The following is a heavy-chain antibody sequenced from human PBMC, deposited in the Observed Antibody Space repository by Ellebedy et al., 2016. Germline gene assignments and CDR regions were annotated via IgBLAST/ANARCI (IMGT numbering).Heavy chain of an antibody. V-gene: IGHV3-53*01. D-gene: IGHD2-8*01. Sequence: GGSLRLSXAASGFTVSSNYMSWVRQAPGKGLEWVSVIYSGGSTYYADSVKGRFTISRDNSKNTLYLQMDSLTVEDTAVYYCTRDGSEWSRDYWGQGTLVTVSS. CDR2: IYSGGST. CDR1: GFTVSSNY. CDR3: TRDGSEWSRDY. J-gene: IGHJ4*02.